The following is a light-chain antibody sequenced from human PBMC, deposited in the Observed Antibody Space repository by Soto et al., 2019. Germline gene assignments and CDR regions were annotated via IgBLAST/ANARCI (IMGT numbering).Light chain of an antibody. Sequence: QSALTQPRSVSGSPGQSVTISWTGTSSDVGGYNYVSWYQQHPGKAPKLMIYDVSKRPSGVPDRFSGSKSGNTASLTISGLQAEDEADYYCCSYAGSSYVFGTGTKVTVL. CDR2: DVS. CDR3: CSYAGSSYV. J-gene: IGLJ1*01. V-gene: IGLV2-11*01. CDR1: SSDVGGYNY.